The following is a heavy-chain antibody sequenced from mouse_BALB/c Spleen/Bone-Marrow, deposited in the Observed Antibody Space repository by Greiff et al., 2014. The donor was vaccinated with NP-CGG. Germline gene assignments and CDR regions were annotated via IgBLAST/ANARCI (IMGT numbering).Heavy chain of an antibody. Sequence: QVQLKESGAELVKPGASVKLSCKASGYTFTSYYMYWVKQRPGHGLEWIGEINPSNGGTNFNEKFKSKATLTVDKSSSTAYMQLSSLTSEDSAVYYCTREGDSPFAYWGQGTLVTVSA. J-gene: IGHJ3*01. V-gene: IGHV1S81*02. CDR1: GYTFTSYY. CDR3: TREGDSPFAY. D-gene: IGHD2-13*01. CDR2: INPSNGGT.